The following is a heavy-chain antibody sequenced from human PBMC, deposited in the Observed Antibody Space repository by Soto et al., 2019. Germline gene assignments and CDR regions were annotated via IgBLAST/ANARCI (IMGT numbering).Heavy chain of an antibody. J-gene: IGHJ3*02. CDR2: ISGSGGST. D-gene: IGHD2-15*01. Sequence: GGSLRLSCAASGFTFSSYAMSWVRQAPGKGLEWVSAISGSGGSTYYADSVKGRFTISRDNSKNTLYLQMNSLRAGDTAVYYCASVGYCSGGSCYGTGAFDIWGQGTMVTVSS. CDR3: ASVGYCSGGSCYGTGAFDI. CDR1: GFTFSSYA. V-gene: IGHV3-23*01.